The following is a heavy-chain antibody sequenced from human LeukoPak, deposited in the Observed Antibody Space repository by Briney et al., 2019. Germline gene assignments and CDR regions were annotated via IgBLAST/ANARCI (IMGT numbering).Heavy chain of an antibody. Sequence: AGGSLRLSCAASGFTFSSYAMSWVRQAPGKGLEWVSAISGSGGSTYYADSVKGRFTISRDNSKNTLYLQMDGLRAEDTAVYYCAKDRSVHSSGWPTPFDYWGQGTLVTVSS. J-gene: IGHJ4*02. V-gene: IGHV3-23*01. CDR2: ISGSGGST. D-gene: IGHD6-19*01. CDR3: AKDRSVHSSGWPTPFDY. CDR1: GFTFSSYA.